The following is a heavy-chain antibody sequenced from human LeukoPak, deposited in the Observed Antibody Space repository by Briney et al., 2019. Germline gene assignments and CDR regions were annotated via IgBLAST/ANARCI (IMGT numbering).Heavy chain of an antibody. J-gene: IGHJ3*02. Sequence: PGGSLRLSCAASGFTFSSYGMHWVRQAPGKGLEWVSSISSSSSYIYYADSVKGRFTISRDNAKNSLYLQMNSLRAEDTAVYYCATYCSGGSCNTYDAFDIWGQGTMVTVSS. V-gene: IGHV3-21*01. D-gene: IGHD2-15*01. CDR1: GFTFSSYG. CDR2: ISSSSSYI. CDR3: ATYCSGGSCNTYDAFDI.